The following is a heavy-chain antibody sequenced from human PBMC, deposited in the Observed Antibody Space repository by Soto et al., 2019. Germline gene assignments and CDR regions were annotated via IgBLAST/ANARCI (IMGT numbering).Heavy chain of an antibody. V-gene: IGHV4-31*03. J-gene: IGHJ3*02. D-gene: IGHD3-9*01. CDR1: GGSISSGGYC. Sequence: SETLSLTCTVSGGSISSGGYCWSWIRQHPGKGLEWIGYIYYSGSTYYNPSLKSRVTISVDTSKNQFSLKLSSVTAADTAVYYCARRAVVVPAAKASLRYFDWLTEEEDAFDIWGQGTMVTVS. CDR2: IYYSGST. CDR3: ARRAVVVPAAKASLRYFDWLTEEEDAFDI.